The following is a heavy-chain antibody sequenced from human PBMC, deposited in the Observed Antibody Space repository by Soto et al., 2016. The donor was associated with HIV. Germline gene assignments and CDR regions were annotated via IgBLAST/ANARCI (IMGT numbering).Heavy chain of an antibody. D-gene: IGHD3-10*01. J-gene: IGHJ4*02. CDR1: GFTFSSYS. V-gene: IGHV3-21*01. CDR3: ARDFLTYYYGSGGRDFDY. Sequence: EVQLVESGGGLVKPGGSLRLSCAASGFTFSSYSMNWVRQAPGKGLEWVSSISSSSSYIYYADSVKGRFTISRDNAKNSLYLQMNSLRAEDTAVYYCARDFLTYYYGSGGRDFDYWGQGTLVTVSS. CDR2: ISSSSSYI.